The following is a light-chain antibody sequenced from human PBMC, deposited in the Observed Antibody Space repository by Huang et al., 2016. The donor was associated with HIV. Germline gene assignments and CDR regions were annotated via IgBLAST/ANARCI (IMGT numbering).Light chain of an antibody. V-gene: IGKV3-11*01. CDR1: QSVSHY. J-gene: IGKJ3*01. CDR3: QKRGLWLS. CDR2: DAS. Sequence: EIVLTQSPATLSLSPGERATLSCRASQSVSHYLAWYQQKAGQAPRILLYDASNRATCIPARFSGGGSAPDLTLTIRTLEHGDFAIYYHQKRGLWLSFGPGTPVDIK.